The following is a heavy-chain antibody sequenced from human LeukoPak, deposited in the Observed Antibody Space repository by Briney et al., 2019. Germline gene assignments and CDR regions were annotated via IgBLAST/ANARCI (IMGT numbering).Heavy chain of an antibody. CDR1: GGSFSGYY. CDR2: INHSGST. J-gene: IGHJ4*02. Sequence: PSETLSLTCAVYGGSFSGYYWSWIRQPPGKGLEWIGEINHSGSTNYNPSLKSRVTISVDTPKNQFSLKLSSVTAADTAVYYCARSLVVVAATLFYFDYWGQGTLVTVSS. CDR3: ARSLVVVAATLFYFDY. V-gene: IGHV4-34*01. D-gene: IGHD2-15*01.